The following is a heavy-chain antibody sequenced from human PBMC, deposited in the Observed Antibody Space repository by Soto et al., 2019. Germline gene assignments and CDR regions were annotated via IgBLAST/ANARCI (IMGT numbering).Heavy chain of an antibody. CDR1: GGSISSYY. D-gene: IGHD1-26*01. CDR2: IYYSGST. V-gene: IGHV4-59*08. J-gene: IGHJ4*02. CDR3: ARRGAVQYYFDY. Sequence: PSETLSLTCTVSGGSISSYYWSWIRQPPGKGLEWIGYIYYSGSTNYNPSLKSRVTISVDTSKNQFSLKLSSVTAADTAVYYCARRGAVQYYFDYWGQGTLVTVSS.